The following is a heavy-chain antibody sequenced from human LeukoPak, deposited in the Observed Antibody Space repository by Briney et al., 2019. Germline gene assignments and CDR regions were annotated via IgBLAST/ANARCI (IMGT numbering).Heavy chain of an antibody. D-gene: IGHD2-2*01. CDR2: INGGSGYI. J-gene: IGHJ4*02. V-gene: IGHV3-21*01. Sequence: PGGSLRLSCAASGFTFIGYAMNWVRQAPGKGLEWVSSINGGSGYIYYADSVKGRFTISRDNAKNSLYLQMNSLRAEDTAVYYCWALEVPAADTVDYWGQGTLVTVSS. CDR3: WALEVPAADTVDY. CDR1: GFTFIGYA.